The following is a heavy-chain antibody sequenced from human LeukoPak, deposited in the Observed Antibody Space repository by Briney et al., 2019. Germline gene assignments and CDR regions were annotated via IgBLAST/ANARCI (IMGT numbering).Heavy chain of an antibody. CDR3: ATLKYVWGSYRYTDFDY. J-gene: IGHJ4*02. CDR2: FDPEDGET. V-gene: IGHV1-24*01. D-gene: IGHD3-16*02. CDR1: GYTLTELS. Sequence: GASVKVSCKVSGYTLTELSMHWVRQAPGKGLEWMGGFDPEDGETIYAQKFQGRVTMTEDTSTDTAYMELSSLRSEDTAVYYCATLKYVWGSYRYTDFDYWGQGTLVTVSS.